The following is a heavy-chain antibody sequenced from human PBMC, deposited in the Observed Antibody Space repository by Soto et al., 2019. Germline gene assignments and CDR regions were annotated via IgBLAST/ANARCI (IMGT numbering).Heavy chain of an antibody. CDR2: IKQDGSEK. D-gene: IGHD1-26*01. V-gene: IGHV3-7*05. CDR3: ARDHKWELLVHGLDY. CDR1: GFTFSSYW. Sequence: GGSLRLSCAASGFTFSSYWMSWVRQAPGKGLEWVANIKQDGSEKYYVDSVKGRFTISRDNAKNSLYLQMNSLRAEDTAVYYCARDHKWELLVHGLDYWGQGTLVTVSS. J-gene: IGHJ4*02.